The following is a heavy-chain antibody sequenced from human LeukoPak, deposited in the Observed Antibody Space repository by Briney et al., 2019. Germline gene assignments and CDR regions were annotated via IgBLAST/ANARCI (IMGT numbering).Heavy chain of an antibody. CDR3: VKHVGSRWSNNRFDP. Sequence: PGGSLRLSCAASGFTFDSYAMSWVRQALGKGLEWVSAVSRFGGTAYYADSAKGRFTISRDNSKNTVYLQMNSLRVEDTALYYCVKHVGSRWSNNRFDPWGQGTLVTVS. J-gene: IGHJ5*02. D-gene: IGHD6-13*01. V-gene: IGHV3-23*01. CDR1: GFTFDSYA. CDR2: VSRFGGTA.